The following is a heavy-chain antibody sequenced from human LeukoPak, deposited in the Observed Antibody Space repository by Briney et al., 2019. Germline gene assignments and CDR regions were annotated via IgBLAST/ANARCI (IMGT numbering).Heavy chain of an antibody. V-gene: IGHV4-59*01. J-gene: IGHJ4*02. Sequence: SETLSLTCTVSGGSISSYYWSWIRQPPGKGLEWIGYIYYSGSTNYNPSFKSRVTISVDTSKNQFSLKLSSVTAADTAVYYCARIYGSGSLDWGQGTLVTVSS. CDR3: ARIYGSGSLD. CDR2: IYYSGST. D-gene: IGHD3-10*01. CDR1: GGSISSYY.